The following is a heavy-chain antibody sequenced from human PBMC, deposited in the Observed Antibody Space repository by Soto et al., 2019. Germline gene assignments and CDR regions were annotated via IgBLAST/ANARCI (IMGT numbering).Heavy chain of an antibody. V-gene: IGHV5-51*01. J-gene: IGHJ6*03. CDR1: GYSFTSYW. D-gene: IGHD2-2*01. Sequence: GESLKISCKGSGYSFTSYWIGWVRQMPGKGLEWMGIIYPGDSDTRYSPSFQGQVTISADKSISTAYLQWSSLKASDTAMYYCARHRSRSRNYYHYYMDVWCKGTTVTVSS. CDR2: IYPGDSDT. CDR3: ARHRSRSRNYYHYYMDV.